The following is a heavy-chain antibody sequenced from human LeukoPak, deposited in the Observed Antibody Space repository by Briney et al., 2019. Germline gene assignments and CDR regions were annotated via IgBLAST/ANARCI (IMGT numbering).Heavy chain of an antibody. Sequence: ASVKVSCKASGYTFTGYYMHWVRQAPGQGLGWMGRINPNSGGTNYAQKFQGRVTMTRDTSISTAYMELSRLRSDDTAVYYCARDPDWNYVVDYWGQGTLVTVSS. J-gene: IGHJ4*02. CDR3: ARDPDWNYVVDY. CDR1: GYTFTGYY. D-gene: IGHD1-7*01. V-gene: IGHV1-2*06. CDR2: INPNSGGT.